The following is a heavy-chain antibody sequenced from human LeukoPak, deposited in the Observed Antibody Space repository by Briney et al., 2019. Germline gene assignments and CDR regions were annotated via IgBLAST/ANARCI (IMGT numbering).Heavy chain of an antibody. CDR3: ARGTTEGDY. Sequence: ASVKVSCKASGYTFNDYYMHWVRQAPGQGLEWMGRINPNRGGTNYAQKFQGRVTMTRDTSISTAYMELSRLRYDDTAVCYCARGTTEGDYWGQGTLVTVSS. J-gene: IGHJ4*02. CDR1: GYTFNDYY. D-gene: IGHD1-1*01. V-gene: IGHV1-2*06. CDR2: INPNRGGT.